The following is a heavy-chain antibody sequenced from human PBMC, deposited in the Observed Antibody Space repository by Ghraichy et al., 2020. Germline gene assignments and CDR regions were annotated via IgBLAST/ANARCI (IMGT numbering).Heavy chain of an antibody. Sequence: SETLSLTCTVSGGSISSYYWSWIRQPPGKGLEWIGYIYYSGSTNYNPSLKSRVTISVDTSKNQFSLKLSSVTAADTAVYYCASSPYCGGDCYFPFDYWGQGTLVTVSS. V-gene: IGHV4-59*08. CDR3: ASSPYCGGDCYFPFDY. CDR1: GGSISSYY. J-gene: IGHJ4*02. D-gene: IGHD2-21*01. CDR2: IYYSGST.